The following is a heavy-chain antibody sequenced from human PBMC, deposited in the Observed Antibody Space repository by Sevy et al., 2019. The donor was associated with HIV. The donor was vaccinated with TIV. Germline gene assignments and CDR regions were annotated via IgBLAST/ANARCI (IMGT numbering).Heavy chain of an antibody. CDR3: ASRGYPGERAFDL. CDR2: MNPNSGNT. D-gene: IGHD3-16*01. Sequence: ASVKVSCKASGYTFTSYDINWVRQATGQGLEWMGWMNPNSGNTGYPQKFQGRVTITRNTSISTAYMELSSLRSEDTAVYYCASRGYPGERAFDLWGQGTMVTVSS. V-gene: IGHV1-8*03. CDR1: GYTFTSYD. J-gene: IGHJ3*01.